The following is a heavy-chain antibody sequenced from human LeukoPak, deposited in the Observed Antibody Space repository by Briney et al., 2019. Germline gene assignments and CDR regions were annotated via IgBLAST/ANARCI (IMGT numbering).Heavy chain of an antibody. Sequence: ASVKVSCKASGYTFTSYGISWARQAPGQGLEWMGWISAYNGNTNYAQKLQGRVTMTTNTSTSTAYMELRSLRSDDTAVYYCARDLLTIFGVVITNWFDPWGQGTLVTVSS. D-gene: IGHD3-3*01. CDR2: ISAYNGNT. V-gene: IGHV1-18*01. CDR3: ARDLLTIFGVVITNWFDP. J-gene: IGHJ5*02. CDR1: GYTFTSYG.